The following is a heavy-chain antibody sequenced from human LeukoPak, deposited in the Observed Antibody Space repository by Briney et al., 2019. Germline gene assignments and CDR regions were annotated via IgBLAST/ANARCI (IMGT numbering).Heavy chain of an antibody. J-gene: IGHJ4*02. CDR3: AKGQELDDGVFDS. V-gene: IGHV3-23*01. CDR1: GFTFSSLA. CDR2: IRSNGDTT. Sequence: GGSLRLSCTASGFTFSSLAMTWVRQAPGKGLEWVSTIRSNGDTTYNADSVKGRFTISSDNSKNTLYLELNSLRVEDTATFYCAKGQELDDGVFDSWGQGTMVTVSS. D-gene: IGHD1-1*01.